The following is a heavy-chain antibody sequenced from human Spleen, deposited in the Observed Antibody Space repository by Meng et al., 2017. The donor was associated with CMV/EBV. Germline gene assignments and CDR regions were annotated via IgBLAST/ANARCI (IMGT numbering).Heavy chain of an antibody. Sequence: SETLSLTCSVSGGSLTSYFWSWIRQSPGKGLEWIGYIYYGGSTNYNPSLKSRVTMSVDTSNNQFSLRLNSLTAADTAVYYCAREVTAIFGVVSMENELGYWGQGTLVTVSS. V-gene: IGHV4-59*12. CDR2: IYYGGST. J-gene: IGHJ4*02. CDR3: AREVTAIFGVVSMENELGY. CDR1: GGSLTSYF. D-gene: IGHD3-3*01.